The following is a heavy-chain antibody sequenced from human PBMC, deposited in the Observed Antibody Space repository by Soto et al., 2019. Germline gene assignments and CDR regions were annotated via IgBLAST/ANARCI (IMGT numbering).Heavy chain of an antibody. CDR2: IDYSGST. CDR1: GGSISSYY. CDR3: AREIAVAGIWLDY. Sequence: QVQLQESGPGLVKPSETLSLTCTVSGGSISSYYWSWIRQPPGKGLEWIGYIDYSGSTNYNPSLKSRVTISGDTAKNQFPLKLSSVTAADTAVYYCAREIAVAGIWLDYWGQGTLVTVSS. V-gene: IGHV4-59*01. D-gene: IGHD6-19*01. J-gene: IGHJ4*02.